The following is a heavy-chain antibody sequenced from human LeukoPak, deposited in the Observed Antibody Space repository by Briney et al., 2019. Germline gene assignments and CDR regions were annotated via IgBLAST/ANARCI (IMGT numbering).Heavy chain of an antibody. CDR3: ARGHYDYGDYRRWFDP. J-gene: IGHJ5*02. D-gene: IGHD4-17*01. CDR2: INHSGST. Sequence: PETLSLTCAVYGGSFSGYYWSWIRQPPGKGLEWIGEINHSGSTNYNPSLKSRVTISVDTSKNQFSLKLSSVTAADTAVYYCARGHYDYGDYRRWFDPWGQGTLVTVSS. V-gene: IGHV4-34*01. CDR1: GGSFSGYY.